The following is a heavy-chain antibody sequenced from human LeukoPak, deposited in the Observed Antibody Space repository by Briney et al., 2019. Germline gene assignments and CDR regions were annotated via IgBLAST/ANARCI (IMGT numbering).Heavy chain of an antibody. V-gene: IGHV3-53*01. Sequence: GGSLRLSCAASGFTVSSNYMSWVRQAPGKGLEWVSVIYSDGSTYYADSVKGRFTISRDNSKNTLYLQMNSLRAEDTALYHCARRGSVFWSGTYYFDYWGQGTLVTVSS. D-gene: IGHD3-3*01. J-gene: IGHJ4*02. CDR3: ARRGSVFWSGTYYFDY. CDR2: IYSDGST. CDR1: GFTVSSNY.